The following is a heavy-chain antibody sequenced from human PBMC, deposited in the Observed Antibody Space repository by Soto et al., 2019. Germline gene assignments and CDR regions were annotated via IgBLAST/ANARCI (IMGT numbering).Heavy chain of an antibody. CDR1: GGTLSSYA. V-gene: IGHV1-69*13. CDR3: AREVDYYDSSGYSVPQAFDI. Sequence: SVKVSCKASGGTLSSYAISWVRQAPGQGLEWMGGIIPIFGTANYAQKFQGRVTITADESTSTAYMELSSLRSEDTAVYYCAREVDYYDSSGYSVPQAFDIWGQGTMVTVSS. D-gene: IGHD3-22*01. CDR2: IIPIFGTA. J-gene: IGHJ3*02.